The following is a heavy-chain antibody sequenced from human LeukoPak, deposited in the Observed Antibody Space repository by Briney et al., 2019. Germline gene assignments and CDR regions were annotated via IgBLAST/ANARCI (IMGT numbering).Heavy chain of an antibody. CDR1: GGSISRYL. D-gene: IGHD5-18*01. CDR2: IYYSGST. V-gene: IGHV4-59*08. J-gene: IGHJ4*02. CDR3: ARALITEYTSGPAYFAH. Sequence: LETLSLTCTVSGGSISRYLWSWIRQPPRKGLEWIGDIYYSGSTDYSPSLTTRATISVDTSKNQFSLRLSSVTAADTALYYCARALITEYTSGPAYFAHWGLGTLVTVSS.